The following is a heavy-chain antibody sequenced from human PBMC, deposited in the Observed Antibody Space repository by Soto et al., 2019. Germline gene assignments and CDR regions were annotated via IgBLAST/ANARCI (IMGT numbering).Heavy chain of an antibody. CDR1: GDSVSSNSAA. Sequence: KQSQTLSLTCAISGDSVSSNSAAWNWIRQSPSRGLEWLGRTYYRSKWYNDYAVSVKSRITINPETSKNQFSLQLNSVTPEDTAVYYCARERPHFVVVVAAIYAFDIWGQGTMVTVSS. V-gene: IGHV6-1*01. CDR2: TYYRSKWYN. CDR3: ARERPHFVVVVAAIYAFDI. D-gene: IGHD2-15*01. J-gene: IGHJ3*02.